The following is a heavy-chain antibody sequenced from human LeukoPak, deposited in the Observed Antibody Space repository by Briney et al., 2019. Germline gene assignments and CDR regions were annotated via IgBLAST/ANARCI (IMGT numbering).Heavy chain of an antibody. D-gene: IGHD6-13*01. CDR3: ARDVGSIAAAGMNWFDP. V-gene: IGHV3-11*01. J-gene: IGHJ5*02. Sequence: PGGSLRLSCAASGFTFSDYSMTWMRQAPGKGLEWVAYITSTGITTYYADSVKGRLTISRDNSKNSLYLQLNSLRAEDTAFYYCARDVGSIAAAGMNWFDPWGQGTLVTVSS. CDR1: GFTFSDYS. CDR2: ITSTGITT.